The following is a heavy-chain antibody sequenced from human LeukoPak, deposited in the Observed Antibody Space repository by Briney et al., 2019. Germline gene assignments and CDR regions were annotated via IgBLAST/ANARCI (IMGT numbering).Heavy chain of an antibody. D-gene: IGHD3-10*01. Sequence: ASVKVSCKASSYTFTSYGISWVRQAPGQGLEWMGWISAYNGKTNYEQKFQGRVTMTRDTSISTAYMDMSSLRSDDTAVYYCARNLWFGESSDAFDMWGQGTMVTVSS. J-gene: IGHJ3*02. CDR3: ARNLWFGESSDAFDM. CDR1: SYTFTSYG. V-gene: IGHV1-18*01. CDR2: ISAYNGKT.